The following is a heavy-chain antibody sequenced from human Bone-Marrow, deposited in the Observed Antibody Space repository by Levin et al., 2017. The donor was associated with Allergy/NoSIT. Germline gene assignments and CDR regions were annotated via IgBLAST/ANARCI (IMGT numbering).Heavy chain of an antibody. J-gene: IGHJ3*01. Sequence: GGSLRLSCAASGFNFDHHAMHWVRQVPGKGLEWVSGISWNSGSIGYGDSVKGRFTISRDNGKNSLYLQMNSLRPEDTALYYCAKDRGVGSSAWYSAFDVWGQGEMVTVSS. CDR1: GFNFDHHA. D-gene: IGHD6-19*01. CDR3: AKDRGVGSSAWYSAFDV. V-gene: IGHV3-9*01. CDR2: ISWNSGSI.